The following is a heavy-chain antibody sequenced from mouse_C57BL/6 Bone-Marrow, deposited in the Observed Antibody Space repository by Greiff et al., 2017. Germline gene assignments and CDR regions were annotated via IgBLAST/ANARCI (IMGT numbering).Heavy chain of an antibody. CDR1: GYTFTSYW. J-gene: IGHJ1*03. D-gene: IGHD1-1*01. V-gene: IGHV1-64*01. CDR2: IHPNSGST. CDR3: ARRPYYGSTRYWDCDV. Sequence: QVQLQQSGAELVKPGASVKLSCKASGYTFTSYWMHWVKQRPGQGLEWIGMIHPNSGSTNYNEKFKSKATLTVDKSSSTAYMQLSSLTSVDSAVYYCARRPYYGSTRYWDCDVWGTGHTVTVSS.